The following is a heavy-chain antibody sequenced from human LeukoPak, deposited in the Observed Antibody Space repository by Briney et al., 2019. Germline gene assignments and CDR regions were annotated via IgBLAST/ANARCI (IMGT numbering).Heavy chain of an antibody. CDR1: GFTFSNAW. J-gene: IGHJ5*02. CDR3: TTDTYGGT. CDR2: IKSKTDGGTT. V-gene: IGHV3-15*01. D-gene: IGHD4-23*01. Sequence: GGSLRLSCAASGFTFSNAWMSWVRQAPGKGLEWAGRIKSKTDGGTTDYAAPVKGRFTISRDDSKNTLYLQMNSLKTEDTAVYYCTTDTYGGTWGQGTLVTVSS.